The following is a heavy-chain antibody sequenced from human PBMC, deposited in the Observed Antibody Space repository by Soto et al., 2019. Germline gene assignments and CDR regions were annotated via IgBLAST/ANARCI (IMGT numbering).Heavy chain of an antibody. CDR3: ARGGAAAGNSPNNWFDX. Sequence: SETLSLTCAVYGGSFSGYYWSWIRQPPGKGLEWIVEINHSGSTNYNPSLKSRVTISVDTSKNQFSLKLSSVTAADTAVYYCARGGAAAGNSPNNWFDXWGQGTLVTVSX. CDR2: INHSGST. V-gene: IGHV4-34*01. CDR1: GGSFSGYY. D-gene: IGHD6-13*01. J-gene: IGHJ5*02.